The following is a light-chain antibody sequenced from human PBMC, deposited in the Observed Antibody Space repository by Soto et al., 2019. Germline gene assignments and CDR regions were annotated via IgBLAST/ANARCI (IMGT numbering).Light chain of an antibody. Sequence: EIVLTQSPGTLSLSPGERATLSCRASQSVSSSYLVWYQQRTGKPPRLLIYGTSNRAAGIPDRFTGTGSGTDFTLTINRLEPEDSAVYYCPQYGSSALTFGGGTKVEIK. CDR2: GTS. CDR3: PQYGSSALT. V-gene: IGKV3-20*01. J-gene: IGKJ4*01. CDR1: QSVSSSY.